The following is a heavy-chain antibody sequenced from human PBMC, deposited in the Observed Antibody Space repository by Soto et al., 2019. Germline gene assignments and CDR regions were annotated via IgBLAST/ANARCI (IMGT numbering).Heavy chain of an antibody. CDR3: AKDRTSKFSGADLDY. J-gene: IGHJ4*02. CDR1: GFTVDDYA. CDR2: VSWNSDMI. V-gene: IGHV3-9*01. Sequence: EVQLVESGGGLVQPGRSLRLSCAASGFTVDDYAMHWVRQAPGKGQEWVSGVSWNSDMIGYADSVKGRFTMSRDSARNSLHLQMSSLRPEDTAFYYCAKDRTSKFSGADLDYWGQGILVTVSS.